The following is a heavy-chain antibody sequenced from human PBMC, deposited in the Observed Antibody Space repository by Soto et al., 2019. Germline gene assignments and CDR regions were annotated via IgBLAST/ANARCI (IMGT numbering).Heavy chain of an antibody. J-gene: IGHJ6*02. V-gene: IGHV3-11*06. D-gene: IGHD2-2*02. CDR3: ARALGYCSSTSCYTDYYYGMDV. CDR1: GFTFSDYY. Sequence: PGGSLRLPCAASGFTFSDYYMSWIRQAPGKGLEWVSYISSSSSYTNYADSVKGRFTISRDNAKNSLYLQMNSLRAEDTAVYYCARALGYCSSTSCYTDYYYGMDVWGQGTTVTVAS. CDR2: ISSSSSYT.